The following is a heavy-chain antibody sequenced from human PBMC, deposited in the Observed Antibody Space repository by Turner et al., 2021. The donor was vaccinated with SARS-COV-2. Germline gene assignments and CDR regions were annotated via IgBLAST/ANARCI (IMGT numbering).Heavy chain of an antibody. CDR2: IYSGGST. CDR1: GFTVRSNY. CDR3: ARDYGDFYFDY. V-gene: IGHV3-53*02. J-gene: IGHJ4*02. D-gene: IGHD4-17*01. Sequence: EVPLVETGGGLIQPGGSLRLSCAASGFTVRSNYMSWVRQAPGKGLEWVSVIYSGGSTYYADSVKGRFTISRDNSKNTLYLQMNSLRAEDTAVYYCARDYGDFYFDYWGQGTLVTVSS.